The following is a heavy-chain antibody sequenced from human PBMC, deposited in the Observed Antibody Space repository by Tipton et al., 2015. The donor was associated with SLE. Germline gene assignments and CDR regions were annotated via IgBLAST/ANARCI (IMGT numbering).Heavy chain of an antibody. Sequence: TLSLTCTVSGGSINNEAFYWTWIRQTAGKGLEWIGHIYNNENIDYNPSLQSRVTISRDTSKDQLSLSLSSVSAADSAIYYCARVNLALPSGGGLDVWGPGTTVTVSS. V-gene: IGHV4-61*09. J-gene: IGHJ6*02. CDR3: ARVNLALPSGGGLDV. CDR1: GGSINNEAFY. D-gene: IGHD2-21*01. CDR2: IYNNENI.